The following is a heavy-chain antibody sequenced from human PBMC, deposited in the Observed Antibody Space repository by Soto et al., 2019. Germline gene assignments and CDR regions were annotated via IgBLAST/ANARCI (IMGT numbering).Heavy chain of an antibody. CDR2: IYSGGST. Sequence: GGSLRLSCAASGFTFSSYGMHWVRQAPGKGLEWVAVIYSGGSTYYADSVKGRFTISRDNSKNTLYLQMNSLRAEDTAVYYCARGRITMVRGVIITYYFDYWGQGTLVTVSS. D-gene: IGHD3-10*01. CDR3: ARGRITMVRGVIITYYFDY. CDR1: GFTFSSYG. J-gene: IGHJ4*02. V-gene: IGHV3-66*01.